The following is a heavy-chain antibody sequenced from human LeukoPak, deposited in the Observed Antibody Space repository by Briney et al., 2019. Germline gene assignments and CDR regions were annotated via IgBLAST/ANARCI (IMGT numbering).Heavy chain of an antibody. D-gene: IGHD2-8*01. Sequence: PGGSLRLSCAASGFTFSSYAINWVRQAPGKGLEWVSYISSSGSTIYYADSVKGRCTISRDNAKNSLYLQTNSLRAEDTAVYYCARGRLYPDYWGQGTLVTVSS. CDR2: ISSSGSTI. CDR1: GFTFSSYA. V-gene: IGHV3-48*03. CDR3: ARGRLYPDY. J-gene: IGHJ4*02.